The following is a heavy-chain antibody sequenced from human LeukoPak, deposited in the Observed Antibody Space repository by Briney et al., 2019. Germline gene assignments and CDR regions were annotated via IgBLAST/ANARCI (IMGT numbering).Heavy chain of an antibody. J-gene: IGHJ4*02. D-gene: IGHD3-3*01. CDR1: GGSISSYY. Sequence: SETLSLTCTVSGGSISSYYWSWIRQPPGKGLEWIGYIYYSGSTSYNPSLKSRVTISVDTSKNQFSLKLSSVTAADTAVYYCARGYYDFWSGSYYFDYWGQGTLVAVSS. V-gene: IGHV4-59*01. CDR2: IYYSGST. CDR3: ARGYYDFWSGSYYFDY.